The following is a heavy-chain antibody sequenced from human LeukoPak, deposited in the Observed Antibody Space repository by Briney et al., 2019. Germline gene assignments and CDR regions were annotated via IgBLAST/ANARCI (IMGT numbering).Heavy chain of an antibody. CDR3: AKAGTRYYYDSSGYFDY. V-gene: IGHV3-33*06. CDR1: GFTFSRYG. J-gene: IGHJ4*02. Sequence: PGGSLRLSCAASGFTFSRYGMHWVRQAPGKGLEWVALIWYDGSNKYYADSVKGRFTISRDNSKNTLYLQMNSLRAEDTAVYYCAKAGTRYYYDSSGYFDYWGQRTLVTVSS. CDR2: IWYDGSNK. D-gene: IGHD3-22*01.